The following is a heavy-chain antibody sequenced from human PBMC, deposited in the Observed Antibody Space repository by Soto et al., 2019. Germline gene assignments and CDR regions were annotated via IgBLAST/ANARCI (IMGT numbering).Heavy chain of an antibody. V-gene: IGHV4-39*01. Sequence: QLLLQEAGPRLVEPSETLSLTCTVSSGSISSTSYYWAWIRQPPGKGLEWIGAIYYDGTTYYTESLKSRDSISVDTSKNQFSLKLNSVTAADTAVYFCARQGRNTKIVLVKHYAADFWGQGTAVTVSS. D-gene: IGHD3-22*01. CDR2: IYYDGTT. CDR3: ARQGRNTKIVLVKHYAADF. CDR1: SGSISSTSYY. J-gene: IGHJ6*02.